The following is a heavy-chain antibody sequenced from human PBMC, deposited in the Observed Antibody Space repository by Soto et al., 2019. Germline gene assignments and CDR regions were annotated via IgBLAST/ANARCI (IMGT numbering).Heavy chain of an antibody. J-gene: IGHJ4*02. Sequence: PSETLSLTCTVSGASITFGGYSWSWIRQTPGKGLEWIGYINHLETTFYNPSFESRLTLSIDRAKNQFSLKPHSMSAADRAVYFCARGGGSDSFDYWGQGSLVTVSS. V-gene: IGHV4-30-2*01. CDR3: ARGGGSDSFDY. CDR1: GASITFGGYS. D-gene: IGHD1-26*01. CDR2: INHLETT.